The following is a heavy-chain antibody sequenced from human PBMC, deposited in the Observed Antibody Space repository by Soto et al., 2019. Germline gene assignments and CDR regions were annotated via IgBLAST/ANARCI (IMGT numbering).Heavy chain of an antibody. CDR3: ARADYYYLDY. V-gene: IGHV1-3*01. D-gene: IGHD3-10*01. CDR1: GYTFSRYG. Sequence: GASVKVSCKASGYTFSRYGMHWVRQAPGQRLEWMGWINAGNGNPKYSQKFQGRVTITRDTSASTAYMELSSLRSEDTAVYYCARADYYYLDYWGQGTLVTVSS. CDR2: INAGNGNP. J-gene: IGHJ4*02.